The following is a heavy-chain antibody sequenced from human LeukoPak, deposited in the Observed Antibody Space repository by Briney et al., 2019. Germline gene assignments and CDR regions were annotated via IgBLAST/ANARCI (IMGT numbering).Heavy chain of an antibody. CDR3: TRSPRDGYHDAFDI. V-gene: IGHV5-51*01. CDR2: IYPGDSET. J-gene: IGHJ3*02. Sequence: GESLKISCESSGYSFTTYWIACVRQMGREGLEWMGIIYPGDSETRYSPSFQGQVTISADKSITTAYLQWGSLKASDTAMYYCTRSPRDGYHDAFDIWGQGTMVTVFS. CDR1: GYSFTTYW. D-gene: IGHD5-24*01.